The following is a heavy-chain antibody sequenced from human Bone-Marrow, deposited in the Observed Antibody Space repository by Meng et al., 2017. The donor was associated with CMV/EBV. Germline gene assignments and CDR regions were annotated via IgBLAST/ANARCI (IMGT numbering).Heavy chain of an antibody. CDR2: INPSGGST. CDR3: ARVGSSGWYEY. Sequence: QGRLVQSGAGVKKPGASGKVSCNASGFTFTSYYMHWVRQAPGQGLEWMGIINPSGGSTSYAQKFQGRVTMTRDTSTSTVYMELSSLRSEDTAVYYCARVGSSGWYEYWGQGTLVTVSS. J-gene: IGHJ4*02. V-gene: IGHV1-46*01. CDR1: GFTFTSYY. D-gene: IGHD6-19*01.